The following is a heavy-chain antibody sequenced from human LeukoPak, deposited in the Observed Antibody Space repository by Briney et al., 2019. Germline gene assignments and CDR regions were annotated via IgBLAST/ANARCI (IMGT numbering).Heavy chain of an antibody. CDR3: ARGGYDFWSGIFDY. CDR2: INPNSGGT. CDR1: GYTFTGYY. V-gene: IGHV1-2*02. D-gene: IGHD3-3*01. Sequence: GASVKVSCKASGYTFTGYYMHWVRQAPGQGLELMGWINPNSGGTNYAQKFQGRVTMTRDTSISTDYMELSRLRSDDTAVYYCARGGYDFWSGIFDYWGQGTLVTVSS. J-gene: IGHJ4*02.